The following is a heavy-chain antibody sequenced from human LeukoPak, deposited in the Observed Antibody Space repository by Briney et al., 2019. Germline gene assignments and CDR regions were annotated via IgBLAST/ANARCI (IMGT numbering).Heavy chain of an antibody. V-gene: IGHV3-30*18. Sequence: PGGSLRLSCAASGFIFSSYGMHWVRQAPGKGLEWVAVISYDGSNKYYADSVKGRFTISRGNSKNTLYLQMNSLRVEDSAVYYCAKTGNYNWNGFDYWGQGTLVTVSS. J-gene: IGHJ4*02. CDR1: GFIFSSYG. D-gene: IGHD1-20*01. CDR3: AKTGNYNWNGFDY. CDR2: ISYDGSNK.